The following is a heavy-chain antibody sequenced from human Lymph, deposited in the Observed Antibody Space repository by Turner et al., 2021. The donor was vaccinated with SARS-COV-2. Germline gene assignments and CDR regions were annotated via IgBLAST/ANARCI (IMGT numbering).Heavy chain of an antibody. CDR3: ARGHGGNYYYGMDV. V-gene: IGHV3-30*04. J-gene: IGHJ6*02. CDR1: GFTFSTYV. Sequence: QVQLVESGGGVVQPGRSLRLSCAASGFTFSTYVIHWVRQAPGKGLGWVALISYDGSNEYYADSVKGRFTISRDNSKNTVYLHMNSLRTEDTAMYYCARGHGGNYYYGMDVWGQGTTVTVSS. CDR2: ISYDGSNE. D-gene: IGHD2-15*01.